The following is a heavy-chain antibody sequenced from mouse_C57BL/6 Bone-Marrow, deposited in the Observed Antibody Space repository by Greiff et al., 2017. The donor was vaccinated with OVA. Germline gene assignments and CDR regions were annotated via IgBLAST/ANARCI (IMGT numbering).Heavy chain of an antibody. CDR2: IYPSDSET. CDR3: ARARNGYPVAY. V-gene: IGHV1-61*01. Sequence: VQLQQPGAELVRPGSSVKLSCKASGYTFTNYCMDWVKQRPGQGLEWIGNIYPSDSETHYNHKFKDKATLTVDKSSSTAYMPLSSLTSEDSAVYYSARARNGYPVAYWGQGTLVTVSA. J-gene: IGHJ3*01. D-gene: IGHD3-3*01. CDR1: GYTFTNYC.